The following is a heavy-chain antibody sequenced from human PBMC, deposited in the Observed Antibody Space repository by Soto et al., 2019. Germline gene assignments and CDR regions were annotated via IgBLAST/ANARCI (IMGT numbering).Heavy chain of an antibody. CDR2: IYYSGST. CDR1: GGSISSGDYY. D-gene: IGHD4-17*01. V-gene: IGHV4-30-4*01. J-gene: IGHJ4*02. Sequence: TSETLSLTCTVSGGSISSGDYYWSWIRQPPGKGLEWIGYIYYSGSTYYNPSLKSRVTISVDTSKNQFSLKLSSVTAADTAVYYFARMTTVTTAFDYWGQGTLVTVYS. CDR3: ARMTTVTTAFDY.